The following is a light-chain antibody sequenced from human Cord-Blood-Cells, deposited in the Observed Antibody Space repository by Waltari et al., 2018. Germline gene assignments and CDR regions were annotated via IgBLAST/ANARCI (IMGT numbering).Light chain of an antibody. V-gene: IGLV2-11*01. CDR1: SSDLGGYNH. J-gene: IGLJ1*01. Sequence: QSALTQPRSVSGSPGQSVTIPGTGTSSDLGGYNHVSWYQQHPGKAPKLMIYDVSKRPSGVPDRFSGSKSGNTASLTISGLQAEDEADYYCCSYAGSYTSYVFGTGTKVTVL. CDR2: DVS. CDR3: CSYAGSYTSYV.